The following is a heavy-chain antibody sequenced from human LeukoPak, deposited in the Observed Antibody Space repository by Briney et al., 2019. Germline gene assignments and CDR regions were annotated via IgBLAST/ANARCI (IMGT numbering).Heavy chain of an antibody. CDR3: ARDKPLYCSSTSCYRDYYYYYMDV. CDR2: IKQDGSQT. Sequence: PGGSLRLSCEASGFTFSTYWMSWVRQAPEKGLEWVANIKQDGSQTYHADSVKGRFTISRDNAKNSLYLQMNSLRAEDTAVYYCARDKPLYCSSTSCYRDYYYYYMDVWGKGTTVTVSS. CDR1: GFTFSTYW. J-gene: IGHJ6*03. D-gene: IGHD2-2*01. V-gene: IGHV3-7*01.